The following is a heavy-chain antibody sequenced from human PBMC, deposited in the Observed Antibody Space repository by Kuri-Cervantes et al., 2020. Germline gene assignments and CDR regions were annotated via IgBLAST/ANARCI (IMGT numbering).Heavy chain of an antibody. CDR3: AKDIYSYGDPHGGSDY. V-gene: IGHV3-20*04. CDR1: GCTFNDYG. Sequence: ESLKIPCATPGCTFNDYGMSWVRQAPGKGLEWVSAVNWNGDATGYVNSAKGRFTISRDNAKTSLHPQMNSLSVEDTAVYYCAKDIYSYGDPHGGSDYWGQGTLVTVSS. CDR2: VNWNGDAT. J-gene: IGHJ4*02. D-gene: IGHD4-17*01.